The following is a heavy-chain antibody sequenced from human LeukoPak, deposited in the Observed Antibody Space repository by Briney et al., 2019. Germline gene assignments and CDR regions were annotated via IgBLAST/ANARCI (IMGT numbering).Heavy chain of an antibody. V-gene: IGHV1-46*01. CDR1: GYIFTSYG. CDR3: AREGNVDSAMVTSATPNLKRYYFDY. CDR2: INPSGGTT. D-gene: IGHD5-18*01. Sequence: ASVKVSCKASGYIFTSYGISWVRQAPGQGLEWMGIINPSGGTTRYAQKFQGRVTMTRDTSTSTVYMELSSLRSEDTAVYCCAREGNVDSAMVTSATPNLKRYYFDYWGQGTLVTVSS. J-gene: IGHJ4*02.